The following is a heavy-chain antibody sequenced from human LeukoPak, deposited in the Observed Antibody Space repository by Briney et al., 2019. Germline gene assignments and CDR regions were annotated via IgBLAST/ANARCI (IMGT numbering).Heavy chain of an antibody. CDR2: IDPGDSDT. D-gene: IGHD3-10*01. CDR1: GYSFTTYW. J-gene: IGHJ3*02. V-gene: IGHV5-51*01. Sequence: GESLKISCKVSGYSFTTYWIGWVRQMPGKGLEWMGIIDPGDSDTRYSPPFQGQVTISADKSVTTAYLQWSTLKASDTAMYYCALGAVRGLHGFDIWGQGTMVTVSS. CDR3: ALGAVRGLHGFDI.